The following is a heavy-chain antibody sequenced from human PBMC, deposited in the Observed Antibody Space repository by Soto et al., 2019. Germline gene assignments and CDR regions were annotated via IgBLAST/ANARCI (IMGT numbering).Heavy chain of an antibody. CDR1: GGSISSYY. CDR2: IYYSGST. V-gene: IGHV4-59*01. Sequence: SETLSLTCTVSGGSISSYYWSWIRQPPGKGLEWIGYIYYSGSTNYNPSLKSRVTISVDTSKTQFSLKLSSVAAADTALYYCARTRYCSGTSCYFDYWGQGTLVTVSS. CDR3: ARTRYCSGTSCYFDY. D-gene: IGHD2-2*01. J-gene: IGHJ4*03.